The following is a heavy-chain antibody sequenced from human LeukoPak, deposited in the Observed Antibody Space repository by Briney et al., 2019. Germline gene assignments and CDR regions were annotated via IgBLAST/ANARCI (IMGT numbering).Heavy chain of an antibody. D-gene: IGHD3-10*01. V-gene: IGHV4-34*01. CDR2: INHSGST. CDR3: ARGRGGVINY. J-gene: IGHJ4*02. CDR1: GGSFSGYY. Sequence: PSETLSLTCAVYGGSFSGYYWSWIRQPPGKGLEWIGEINHSGSTNYNPSLKGRVTISVDTSKNQFSLKLSSVAAADTAVYYCARGRGGVINYWGQGTLVTVSS.